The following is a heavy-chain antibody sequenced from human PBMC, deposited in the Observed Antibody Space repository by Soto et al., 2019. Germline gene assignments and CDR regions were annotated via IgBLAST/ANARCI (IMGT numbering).Heavy chain of an antibody. CDR3: AKDPVYDSSGSLDY. Sequence: PGGSLRLSCAASGFTFSSYAMSWVRQAPGKGLEWVSAISGSGGSTYYADSVKGRFTISRGNSKNTLYLQMNSLRAEDTAVYYCAKDPVYDSSGSLDYWGQGTLVTVSS. CDR1: GFTFSSYA. D-gene: IGHD3-22*01. J-gene: IGHJ4*02. V-gene: IGHV3-23*01. CDR2: ISGSGGST.